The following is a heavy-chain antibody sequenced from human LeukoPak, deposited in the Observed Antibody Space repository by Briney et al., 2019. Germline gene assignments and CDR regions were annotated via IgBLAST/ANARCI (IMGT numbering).Heavy chain of an antibody. Sequence: PGGSLRLSCAASGLTFSSYAMSWVRQAPGKGLEWVSAISGSGGSTYYADSVKGRFTISRDNSKNTLYLQMNSLRAGDTAVYYCARVAKERVGGVYYFDYWGQGTLVTVSS. D-gene: IGHD1-1*01. J-gene: IGHJ4*02. CDR2: ISGSGGST. CDR3: ARVAKERVGGVYYFDY. V-gene: IGHV3-23*01. CDR1: GLTFSSYA.